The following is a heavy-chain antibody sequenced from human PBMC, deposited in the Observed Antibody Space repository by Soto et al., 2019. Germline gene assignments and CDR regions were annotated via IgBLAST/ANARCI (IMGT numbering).Heavy chain of an antibody. CDR3: ARSHYSSGSYYENS. CDR1: GYTFTSYN. CDR2: INPSGGST. D-gene: IGHD3-10*01. V-gene: IGHV1-46*01. J-gene: IGHJ4*02. Sequence: QVQLVQSGAEVKKPGASVKVSCKASGYTFTSYNMHWVRQAPGQGLAWMGIINPSGGSTSYAQKFQGRVTVTRDTSTSTVYMELSSLGSEDPAVYYCARSHYSSGSYYENSWGQGTLVTVSS.